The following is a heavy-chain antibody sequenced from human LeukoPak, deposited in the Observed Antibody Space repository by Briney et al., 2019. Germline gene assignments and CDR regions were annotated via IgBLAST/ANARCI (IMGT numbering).Heavy chain of an antibody. D-gene: IGHD6-13*01. CDR3: ASVPAAAGTGGYYYYYMDV. CDR2: IYYSGST. Sequence: SETLSLTCTVSGGSISSYYWSWIRQPPGKGLEWIGCIYYSGSTNYNPSLKSRVTISVDTSKNQFSLKLSSVTAADTAVYYCASVPAAAGTGGYYYYYMDVWGKGTTVTVSS. J-gene: IGHJ6*03. V-gene: IGHV4-59*01. CDR1: GGSISSYY.